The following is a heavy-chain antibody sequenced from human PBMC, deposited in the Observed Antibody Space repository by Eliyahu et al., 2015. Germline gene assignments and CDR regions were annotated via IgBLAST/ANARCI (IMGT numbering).Heavy chain of an antibody. Sequence: EVQLVESGGGLVQPGGSLRLSCAASGFTFSSHWMSWVRQAPGKGLEWVANINQDGSEKYYVASVRGRFTISRDNAKNSLYLQMNSLRAEDTAVYSCARDGELPTIYFDYWGQGILVTVSS. CDR3: ARDGELPTIYFDY. J-gene: IGHJ4*01. V-gene: IGHV3-7*01. CDR2: INQDGSEK. CDR1: GFTFSSHW. D-gene: IGHD5-24*01.